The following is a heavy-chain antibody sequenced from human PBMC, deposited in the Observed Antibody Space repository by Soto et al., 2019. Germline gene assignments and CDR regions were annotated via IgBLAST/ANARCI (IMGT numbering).Heavy chain of an antibody. J-gene: IGHJ4*02. CDR2: ISTNSRYI. V-gene: IGHV3-11*06. CDR1: GFNFSDYY. D-gene: IGHD3-10*01. CDR3: ARGLGGSYFIAY. Sequence: PGGSLRLSCAVSGFNFSDYYMTWIRQAPGKGLEWISYISTNSRYIKYADSIKGRFTISRDNAKSSLYLQMNSLRAEDTAIYYCARGLGGSYFIAYWGQGTRVTVSS.